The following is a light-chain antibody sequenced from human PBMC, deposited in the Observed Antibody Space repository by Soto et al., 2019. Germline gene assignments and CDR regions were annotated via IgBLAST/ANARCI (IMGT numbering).Light chain of an antibody. J-gene: IGLJ2*01. CDR1: SSDVGGYNY. CDR2: EVD. CDR3: TSYAGSKTLGV. V-gene: IGLV2-8*01. Sequence: QSALTQPPSASGSPGQAVTISCTGSSSDVGGYNYVSWYQQHPGKAPKLMIYEVDKRPSVVPDRLSGSKSGNTASLTVSGLQAEDEADYYCTSYAGSKTLGVFGGGTKLTVL.